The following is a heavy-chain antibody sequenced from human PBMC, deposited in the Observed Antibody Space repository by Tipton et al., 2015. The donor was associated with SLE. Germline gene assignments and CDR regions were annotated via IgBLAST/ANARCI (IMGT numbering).Heavy chain of an antibody. Sequence: TLSLTCGVYGGSFSAYYWSWIRQPPGKGLEWIGEINHSGSTNYNPSPKSRVTISVDTSKNQFSLKLSSVTAADTAVHYCARDGQLPPYYYGMDVWGQGTTVTVSS. V-gene: IGHV4-34*01. CDR3: ARDGQLPPYYYGMDV. CDR1: GGSFSAYY. D-gene: IGHD2-2*01. CDR2: INHSGST. J-gene: IGHJ6*02.